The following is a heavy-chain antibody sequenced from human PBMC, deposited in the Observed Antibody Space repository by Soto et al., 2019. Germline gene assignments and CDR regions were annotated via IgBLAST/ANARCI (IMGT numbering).Heavy chain of an antibody. Sequence: SVKVSCKASGGTFSSYAISWVRQAPGQGLEWMGGIIPIFGTANYAQKFQGRVTITADESTSTAYMELSSLRSEDTAVYYCARGKRPASSPPSHYGMDVWGEGTKVTVS. J-gene: IGHJ6*02. V-gene: IGHV1-69*13. CDR3: ARGKRPASSPPSHYGMDV. CDR1: GGTFSSYA. CDR2: IIPIFGTA. D-gene: IGHD2-2*01.